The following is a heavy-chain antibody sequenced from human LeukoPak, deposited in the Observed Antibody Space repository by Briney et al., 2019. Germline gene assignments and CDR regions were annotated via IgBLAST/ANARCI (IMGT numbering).Heavy chain of an antibody. CDR2: IYSGGST. CDR1: GFIVSSNY. D-gene: IGHD5-12*01. Sequence: KAGGSLRLSCAAFGFIVSSNYMNWVRQAPGKGLEWVSVIYSGGSTYYADSVKGRFTISRDNAKNSLYLQMNSLRAEDTAMYYCARGRYSGTTYYFDYWGQGTLVTVSS. CDR3: ARGRYSGTTYYFDY. V-gene: IGHV3-53*01. J-gene: IGHJ4*02.